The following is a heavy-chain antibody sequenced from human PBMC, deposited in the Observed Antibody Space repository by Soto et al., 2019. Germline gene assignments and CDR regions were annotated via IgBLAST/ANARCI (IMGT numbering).Heavy chain of an antibody. CDR2: ISAHNGNT. V-gene: IGHV1-18*01. CDR1: GYGFTTYG. D-gene: IGHD1-1*01. CDR3: ARGRYGDY. J-gene: IGHJ4*02. Sequence: QVNLVQSGAEVKKPGASVNVSCKGSGYGFTTYGITWVRQAPGQGLEWMAWISAHNGNTNYAQKLQGRVTVTRDTSTSTAYMELRSLRSDDTAVYYCARGRYGDYWGQGALVTVSS.